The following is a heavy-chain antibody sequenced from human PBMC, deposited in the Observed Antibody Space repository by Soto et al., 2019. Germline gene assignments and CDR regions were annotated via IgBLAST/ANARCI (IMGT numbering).Heavy chain of an antibody. J-gene: IGHJ4*02. CDR3: ARHPGYYDILTGYTTYYFDY. CDR2: IYYRGNT. V-gene: IGHV4-59*08. Sequence: QVQLQESGPGLVKPSETLSLTCTVSGGSIGTYYWSWIRQPPGKGLEWIGYIYYRGNTDYNPSLKSRVTISLDTPKNQFSRKLSSVTAADTAVYYCARHPGYYDILTGYTTYYFDYWGQGILVTVSS. D-gene: IGHD3-9*01. CDR1: GGSIGTYY.